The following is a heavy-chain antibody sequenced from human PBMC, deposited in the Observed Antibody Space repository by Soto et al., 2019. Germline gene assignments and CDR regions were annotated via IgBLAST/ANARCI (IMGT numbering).Heavy chain of an antibody. J-gene: IGHJ4*02. CDR3: ARDGGFGELEVGQHY. V-gene: IGHV1-69*08. CDR2: IIPILGIA. D-gene: IGHD3-10*01. Sequence: QVQLVQSGAEVKKPGSSMKVSCKASRGTFSSYTISWVRQAPGQGLEWMGRIIPILGIANYAQKFQGRVTITADKSTSTAYMELSSLRSEDTDVYYCARDGGFGELEVGQHYWGQGTLVTVSS. CDR1: RGTFSSYT.